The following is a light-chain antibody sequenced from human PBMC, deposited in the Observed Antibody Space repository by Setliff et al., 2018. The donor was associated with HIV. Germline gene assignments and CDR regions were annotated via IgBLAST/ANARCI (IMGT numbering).Light chain of an antibody. CDR2: GVT. CDR1: GRDIGGYNY. V-gene: IGLV2-14*03. CDR3: CSHTSSITWL. Sequence: QSVLTQPASVSGSPGQSITISCIGTGRDIGGYNYVSWYQQHPGKAPKLTIYGVTKRSSGVSNRFSGSKAGTTASLTISGLQAEDEADYYCCSHTSSITWLFGGGTKVTVL. J-gene: IGLJ3*02.